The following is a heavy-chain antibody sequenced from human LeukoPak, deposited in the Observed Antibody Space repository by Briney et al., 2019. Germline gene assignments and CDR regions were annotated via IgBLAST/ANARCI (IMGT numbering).Heavy chain of an antibody. V-gene: IGHV4-39*01. CDR2: IYYSGST. CDR3: ARLLYCSNTSCLYYFDY. D-gene: IGHD2-2*01. J-gene: IGHJ4*02. CDR1: GGSISSSSYY. Sequence: PSETLSLTCTVSGGSISSSSYYWGWIRQPPGKGLEWIGSIYYSGSTYYNPSLKSRVTISVDTSKNQFSLKLSSVTAADTAVYYCARLLYCSNTSCLYYFDYWGQGTLVTVSS.